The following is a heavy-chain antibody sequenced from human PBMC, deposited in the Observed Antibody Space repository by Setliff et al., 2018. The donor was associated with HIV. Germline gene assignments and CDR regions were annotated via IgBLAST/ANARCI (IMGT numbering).Heavy chain of an antibody. D-gene: IGHD4-17*01. CDR3: ARVQMAYAAFDV. J-gene: IGHJ3*01. Sequence: PSETLSLTCTVSGGSISIYYWSWIRQLPGEGLEWIGRISAGGYTYYNPSLQSRVTMSVDMSKHQFSLKLSSVTAADTAVYYCARVQMAYAAFDVWGQGTMVTVSS. V-gene: IGHV4-4*07. CDR1: GGSISIYY. CDR2: ISAGGYT.